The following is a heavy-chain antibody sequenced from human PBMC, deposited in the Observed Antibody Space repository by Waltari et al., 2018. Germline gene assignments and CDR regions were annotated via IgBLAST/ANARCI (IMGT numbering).Heavy chain of an antibody. D-gene: IGHD3-10*01. CDR2: IYSGGGA. Sequence: EVQLLESGGGLIPPGGSLTLSCAASGLPFNTYAMNWIRQAPGKGLEWVSVIYSGGGAYYADSVKGRFTISRDNSKNTLYLQMSSLRLEDTAVYYCVKETAYGYYFDNWGQGTLVSVSS. CDR3: VKETAYGYYFDN. CDR1: GLPFNTYA. J-gene: IGHJ4*02. V-gene: IGHV3-23*03.